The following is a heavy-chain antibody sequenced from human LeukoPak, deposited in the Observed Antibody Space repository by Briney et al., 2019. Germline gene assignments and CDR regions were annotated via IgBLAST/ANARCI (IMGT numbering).Heavy chain of an antibody. V-gene: IGHV1-69*13. Sequence: GASVKVSCKASGGTFSSYAISWVRQAPGQGLEWMGGIIPIFGTANYAQKFQGRVTITADESTSTAYMELSSLRSEDTAVYYCARGGPSGSFQYNWFDPWGQGTLVTVSS. D-gene: IGHD3-22*01. CDR1: GGTFSSYA. CDR2: IIPIFGTA. CDR3: ARGGPSGSFQYNWFDP. J-gene: IGHJ5*02.